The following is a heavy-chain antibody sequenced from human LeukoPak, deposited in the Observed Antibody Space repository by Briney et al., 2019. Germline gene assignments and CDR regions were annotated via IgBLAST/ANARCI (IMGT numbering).Heavy chain of an antibody. CDR3: ARGDRNSSPY. D-gene: IGHD2/OR15-2a*01. V-gene: IGHV3-48*01. Sequence: GGSLRLPCAASGFTFSSYSMSWVRQAPGKGLECVSYIGSGSSTIYYADSVKGRFTISRDNAKNSLYLQMNSLRAEDTAVYYCARGDRNSSPYWGQGTLVTVSS. J-gene: IGHJ4*02. CDR2: IGSGSSTI. CDR1: GFTFSSYS.